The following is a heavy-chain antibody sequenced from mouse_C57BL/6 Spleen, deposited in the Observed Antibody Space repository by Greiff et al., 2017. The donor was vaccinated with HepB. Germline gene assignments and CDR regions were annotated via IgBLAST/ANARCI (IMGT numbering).Heavy chain of an antibody. Sequence: VQLQQSGTVLARPGASVKMSCKTSGYTFTSYWMHWVKQRPGQGLEWIGAIYPGNSDTSYNQKFKGKAKLTAVTSASTAYMELSSLTNEDSADYYCTRGKDYDGSRGYYFDYWGQGTTLTVSS. CDR3: TRGKDYDGSRGYYFDY. D-gene: IGHD1-1*01. V-gene: IGHV1-5*01. J-gene: IGHJ2*01. CDR2: IYPGNSDT. CDR1: GYTFTSYW.